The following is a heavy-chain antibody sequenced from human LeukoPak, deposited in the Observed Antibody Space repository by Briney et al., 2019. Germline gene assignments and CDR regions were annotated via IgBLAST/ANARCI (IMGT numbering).Heavy chain of an antibody. CDR2: ISYNGKNK. CDR3: AKDRGSDHYFDY. J-gene: IGHJ4*02. D-gene: IGHD3-10*01. V-gene: IGHV3-30*18. Sequence: GGSLRLSCAASGFSFNTYGIHWVRQAPGKGLEWVAVISYNGKNKFYADAVKGRFTISRDNSKSTVDLQMNSLRPEDTAEYFCAKDRGSDHYFDYWGQGTLVTVSS. CDR1: GFSFNTYG.